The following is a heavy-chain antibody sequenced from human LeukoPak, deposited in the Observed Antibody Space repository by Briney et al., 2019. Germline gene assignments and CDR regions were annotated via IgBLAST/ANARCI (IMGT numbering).Heavy chain of an antibody. V-gene: IGHV4-34*01. CDR1: GGSFSGYY. Sequence: PSETLSLTCAVYGGSFSGYYWSWIRQPPGKGLEWIGEINHSGSTNYNPSLKSRVTISVDTSKNQFSLKLSSVTAADTAVYYCARVSPAVGAFDIWGRGTMVTVSS. J-gene: IGHJ3*02. CDR3: ARVSPAVGAFDI. CDR2: INHSGST. D-gene: IGHD6-13*01.